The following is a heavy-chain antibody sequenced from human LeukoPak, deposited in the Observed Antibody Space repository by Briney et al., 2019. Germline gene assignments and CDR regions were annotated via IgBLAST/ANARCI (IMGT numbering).Heavy chain of an antibody. CDR1: GFTFGSYA. CDR2: ISGSGGST. Sequence: GGSLRLSCAASGFTFGSYAMSWVRQAPGKGLEWVSAISGSGGSTYYADSVKGRFTISRDNSKNTLYLQMNSLRAEDTAVYYCAKEAGGSGSYYFGPPIADFDYWGQGTLVTVSS. D-gene: IGHD1-26*01. CDR3: AKEAGGSGSYYFGPPIADFDY. J-gene: IGHJ4*02. V-gene: IGHV3-23*01.